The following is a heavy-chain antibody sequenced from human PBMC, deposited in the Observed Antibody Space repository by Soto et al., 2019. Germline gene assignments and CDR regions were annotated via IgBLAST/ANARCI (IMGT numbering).Heavy chain of an antibody. J-gene: IGHJ3*02. CDR3: AKIRPSSSWFWGHDAFDI. CDR1: GFTFSSHA. Sequence: GGSLRLSCAASGFTFSSHAMSWVRQAPGKGLEWVSAISGSGDGTYYADSVKGRFTISRDNSRTTLYLQMSSLRAEDTAVYYCAKIRPSSSWFWGHDAFDIWGQGTMVTVSS. V-gene: IGHV3-23*01. D-gene: IGHD6-13*01. CDR2: ISGSGDGT.